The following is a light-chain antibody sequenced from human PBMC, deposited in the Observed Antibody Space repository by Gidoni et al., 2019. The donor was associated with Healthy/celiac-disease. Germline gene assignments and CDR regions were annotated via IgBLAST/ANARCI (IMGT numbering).Light chain of an antibody. V-gene: IGKV1-27*01. CDR2: AAS. Sequence: DIQMTQSPSSLSASVGDRVTITCRASQGISNYLAWYQQKPGKVPKLLIYAASTLQSGVPSRFSGSGSGTDFTLTISSLQPEDVATYYCQKYNSAPPGVATFGPGTKVDIK. CDR3: QKYNSAPPGVAT. CDR1: QGISNY. J-gene: IGKJ3*01.